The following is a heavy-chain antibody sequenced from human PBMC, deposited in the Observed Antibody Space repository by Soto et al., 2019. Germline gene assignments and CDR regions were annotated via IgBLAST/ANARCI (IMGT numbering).Heavy chain of an antibody. Sequence: SCKASGYTFTSYGISWVRQAPGKGLEWVSGISGSGGSTYYADYVKGRFTISRDNSKNTLYMQMNSLRAEDTAVYYCAKMTTVTTFGFDYWGQGTLVTVSS. D-gene: IGHD4-17*01. CDR3: AKMTTVTTFGFDY. J-gene: IGHJ4*02. CDR2: ISGSGGST. CDR1: GYTFTSYG. V-gene: IGHV3-23*01.